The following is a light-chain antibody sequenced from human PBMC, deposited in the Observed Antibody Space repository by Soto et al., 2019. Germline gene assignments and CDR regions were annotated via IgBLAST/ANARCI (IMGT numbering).Light chain of an antibody. CDR3: QETYSKPPT. Sequence: DIQVTQSPPTLSASVGDRVTITCRASQTISTWMAWYQQKPGKAPKLLVYDASTLQSGVASRFSGSGSGTEFTLIISGLQPDDSATYYCQETYSKPPTFGGGTKVEI. V-gene: IGKV1-5*01. CDR2: DAS. J-gene: IGKJ4*01. CDR1: QTISTW.